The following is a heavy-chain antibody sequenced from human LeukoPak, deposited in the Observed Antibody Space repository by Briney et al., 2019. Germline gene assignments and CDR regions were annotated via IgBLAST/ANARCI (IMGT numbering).Heavy chain of an antibody. Sequence: ASVKVSCKASGYTFTSYDINWVRQATGQGLEWMGWMNPNSGNTGYAQKFQGRVTMTRNTSISTAYMELSSLRSEDTAVYYCASRPYDILIGYRHAFDIWGQGTMVTVSS. CDR2: MNPNSGNT. V-gene: IGHV1-8*01. J-gene: IGHJ3*02. CDR1: GYTFTSYD. D-gene: IGHD3-9*01. CDR3: ASRPYDILIGYRHAFDI.